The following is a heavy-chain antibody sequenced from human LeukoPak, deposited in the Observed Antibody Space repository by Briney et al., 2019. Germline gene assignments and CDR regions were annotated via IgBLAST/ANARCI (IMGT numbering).Heavy chain of an antibody. J-gene: IGHJ4*02. Sequence: SETLSLTCTVSGGSISSSSYYWGWIRQPPGKGLEWIGSIYYSGSTYYNPSLKSRVTISVDTSKNQFSLKLSSVTAADTAVYYCARRHCSGGSCSPYYFDYWGQGTLVTVSS. CDR2: IYYSGST. V-gene: IGHV4-39*01. CDR3: ARRHCSGGSCSPYYFDY. D-gene: IGHD2-15*01. CDR1: GGSISSSSYY.